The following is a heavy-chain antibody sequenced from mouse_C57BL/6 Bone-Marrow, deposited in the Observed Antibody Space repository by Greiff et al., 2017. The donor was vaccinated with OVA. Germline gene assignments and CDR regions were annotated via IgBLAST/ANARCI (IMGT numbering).Heavy chain of an antibody. Sequence: DVQLVESGGGLVQPGGSLKLSCAASGFTFSDYYMYWVRQTPEKRLEWVAYISNGGGSTYYPDTVKGRFTISRDNAKNTLYLQMSRLKSEDTAMYYCARGYGYDVWFAYWGQGTLVTVSA. CDR1: GFTFSDYY. J-gene: IGHJ3*01. D-gene: IGHD2-2*01. CDR2: ISNGGGST. V-gene: IGHV5-12*01. CDR3: ARGYGYDVWFAY.